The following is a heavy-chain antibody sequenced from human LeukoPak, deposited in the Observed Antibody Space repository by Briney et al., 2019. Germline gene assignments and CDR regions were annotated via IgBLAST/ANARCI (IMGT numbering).Heavy chain of an antibody. Sequence: PGGSLRLSCAASGFSFSSYWMYWVRQAPGKGLVWVSRVDTDGSSTIYADSVKGRFTISRDNAKNTLYLQMGSLRAEDTAVYYCARLGGGNYFDYWGQGTLVTVS. CDR3: ARLGGGNYFDY. CDR1: GFSFSSYW. J-gene: IGHJ4*02. CDR2: VDTDGSST. V-gene: IGHV3-74*01.